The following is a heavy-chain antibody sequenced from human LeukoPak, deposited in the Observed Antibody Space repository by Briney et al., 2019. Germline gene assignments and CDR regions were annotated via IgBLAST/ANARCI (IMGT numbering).Heavy chain of an antibody. CDR3: ARENIAATPYYYYYGMDV. CDR2: ISGYNGNT. J-gene: IGHJ6*02. V-gene: IGHV1-18*01. CDR1: GYTFTNYG. Sequence: ASVKVSCKASGYTFTNYGISWVRQAPGQGLEWMGWISGYNGNTNYAQKLQGRVTMTTDTSTSTGYMELRSLRSDDTAVYYCARENIAATPYYYYYGMDVWGQGTTVTVSS. D-gene: IGHD6-6*01.